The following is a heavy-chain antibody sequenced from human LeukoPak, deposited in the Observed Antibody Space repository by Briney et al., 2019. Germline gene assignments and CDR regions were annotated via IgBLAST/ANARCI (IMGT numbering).Heavy chain of an antibody. CDR2: IYTSGST. J-gene: IGHJ6*03. Sequence: SETLSLTCTVSGGSISSYYWSWIRQPAGKGLEWIGRIYTSGSTYNNPSLKSRVTISVDTSKNQFSLKLSSVTAADTAVYYCARHQVVSSIPPSYYMDVWGKGTTVTVSS. CDR1: GGSISSYY. V-gene: IGHV4-4*07. D-gene: IGHD2-2*02. CDR3: ARHQVVSSIPPSYYMDV.